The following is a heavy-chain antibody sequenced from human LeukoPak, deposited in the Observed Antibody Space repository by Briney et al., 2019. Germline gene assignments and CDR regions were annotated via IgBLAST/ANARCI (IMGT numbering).Heavy chain of an antibody. CDR2: IKQDGSER. CDR1: GFTFSSYA. J-gene: IGHJ3*02. D-gene: IGHD2-21*02. V-gene: IGHV3-7*03. Sequence: GGPLRLSCAASGFTFSSYAMSWVRQAPGKGLEWVANIKQDGSERYYVDSVKGRFTISRDNAKNSLYLQMNSLRAEDTAVYYCAREGTATDAFDIWGQGTMVTVSS. CDR3: AREGTATDAFDI.